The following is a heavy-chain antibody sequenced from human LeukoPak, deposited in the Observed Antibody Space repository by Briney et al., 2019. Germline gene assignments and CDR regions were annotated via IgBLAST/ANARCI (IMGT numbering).Heavy chain of an antibody. Sequence: PGESLKISCKGSGYSFTSYWIGWVRQMPGEGLEWMGIIYPGDSDTRYSPSFQGQVTTSADKSISTAYLQWSSLKASDTAMYYCARQSEYCSGGSCVDYWGQGTLVTVSS. CDR3: ARQSEYCSGGSCVDY. CDR2: IYPGDSDT. CDR1: GYSFTSYW. J-gene: IGHJ4*02. V-gene: IGHV5-51*01. D-gene: IGHD2-15*01.